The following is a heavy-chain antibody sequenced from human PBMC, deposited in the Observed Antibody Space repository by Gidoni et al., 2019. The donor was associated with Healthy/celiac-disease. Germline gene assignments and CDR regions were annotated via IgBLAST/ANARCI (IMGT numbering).Heavy chain of an antibody. D-gene: IGHD6-6*01. Sequence: QVQLVQSGAEVKKPGAAVKVSCKASGHTFTGYYMHWVRQAPGQGLEWMGWINPNSGGTNYAQKFQGRVTMTRDTSISTAYMELSRLRSDDTAVYYCARGAARQSYYYYGMDVWGQGTTVTVSS. J-gene: IGHJ6*02. CDR1: GHTFTGYY. V-gene: IGHV1-2*02. CDR3: ARGAARQSYYYYGMDV. CDR2: INPNSGGT.